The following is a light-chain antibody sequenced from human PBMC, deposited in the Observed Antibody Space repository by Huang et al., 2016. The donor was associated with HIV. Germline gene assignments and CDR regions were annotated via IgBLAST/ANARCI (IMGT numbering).Light chain of an antibody. Sequence: EIVLTQSPGTLSLSPGERATLSCRASQSVSSSYLAWYQQEPGKVPRLLIYGASSRATGIPDRFSGSVSGTDFTLTISRLEPEDFAVYYCQQYGSSPTYTFGQGTKLEIK. CDR3: QQYGSSPTYT. J-gene: IGKJ2*01. CDR1: QSVSSSY. V-gene: IGKV3-20*01. CDR2: GAS.